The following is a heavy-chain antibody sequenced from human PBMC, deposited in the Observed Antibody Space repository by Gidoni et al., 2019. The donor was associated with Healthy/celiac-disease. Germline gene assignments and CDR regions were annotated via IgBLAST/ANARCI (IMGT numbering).Heavy chain of an antibody. Sequence: QVQLVESGGGLVKPGGSLRLSCAASGFTFIEYYMSWSRQAPGKGLEWVSYISSSGSTIYYADSGKGRFTISRDNAKNSLYLQMNSLRAEDTAVYYCARDEYSSSSGFDYWGQGTLVTVSS. CDR2: ISSSGSTI. V-gene: IGHV3-11*01. J-gene: IGHJ4*02. CDR3: ARDEYSSSSGFDY. D-gene: IGHD6-6*01. CDR1: GFTFIEYY.